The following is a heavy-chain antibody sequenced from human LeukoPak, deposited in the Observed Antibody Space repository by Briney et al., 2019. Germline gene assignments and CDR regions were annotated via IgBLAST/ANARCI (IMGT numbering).Heavy chain of an antibody. Sequence: PGGSLRLSCAASGFTFSSNWMTWVRQAPGKWLEWVANIEEDGSETYYVDSVKGRFIISRDNANKLLSLQMNSLRVEDTAVYYCARATRQGSYSFGSGTYYGLSAWGQGTLVTVSS. J-gene: IGHJ4*02. D-gene: IGHD3-10*01. CDR3: ARATRQGSYSFGSGTYYGLSA. CDR1: GFTFSSNW. V-gene: IGHV3-7*01. CDR2: IEEDGSET.